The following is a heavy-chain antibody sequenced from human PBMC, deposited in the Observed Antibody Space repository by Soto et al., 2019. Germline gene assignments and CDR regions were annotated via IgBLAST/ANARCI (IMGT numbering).Heavy chain of an antibody. D-gene: IGHD3-10*01. V-gene: IGHV5-51*01. Sequence: GAALKISCKGSGYSFTSYWIGSVRQMPGKGLEWMGIIYPGDSDTRYSPSFQGQVTISADKSISTAYLQWSSLKASDTAMYYCAGGGVRGVITRTRDYYGMDVWGQGTTDTVSS. CDR2: IYPGDSDT. J-gene: IGHJ6*02. CDR3: AGGGVRGVITRTRDYYGMDV. CDR1: GYSFTSYW.